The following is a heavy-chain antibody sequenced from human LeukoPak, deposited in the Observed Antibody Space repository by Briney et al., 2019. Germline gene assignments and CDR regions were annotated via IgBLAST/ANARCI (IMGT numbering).Heavy chain of an antibody. CDR2: ISSSSTYI. CDR3: AKNHYYDSSGPIDY. Sequence: PGGSLRLSCAASGVIFSSYTMNWVRQAPGKGLEWVSSISSSSTYIYYADSVKGRFTISRDNAKNSLFLQMNSLRAEDTAVYYCAKNHYYDSSGPIDYWGQGTLVTVSS. V-gene: IGHV3-21*01. J-gene: IGHJ4*02. D-gene: IGHD3-22*01. CDR1: GVIFSSYT.